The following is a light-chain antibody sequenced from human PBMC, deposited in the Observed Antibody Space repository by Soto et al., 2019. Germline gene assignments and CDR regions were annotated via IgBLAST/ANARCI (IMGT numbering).Light chain of an antibody. CDR3: QQYNDWWT. V-gene: IGKV3-15*01. CDR2: GVS. J-gene: IGKJ1*01. Sequence: EIVLMQSPDTLSLSPGERATLSCRAGQSVRSDYFAWYQQKPGQAPRVIIFGVSTRATGIPARFSGSGSGTEFTLTIRSLQSEDFAVYFCQQYNDWWTFGQGTKVDIK. CDR1: QSVRSD.